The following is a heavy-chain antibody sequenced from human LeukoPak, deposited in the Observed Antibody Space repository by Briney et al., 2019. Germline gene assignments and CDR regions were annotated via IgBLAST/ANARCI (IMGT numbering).Heavy chain of an antibody. V-gene: IGHV1-2*02. J-gene: IGHJ4*02. CDR2: INPNSGGT. CDR3: ARANDRGITMVQGIY. D-gene: IGHD3-10*01. Sequence: ASVKVSCKASGYTFTGYYMHWVRQAPGQGLEWMGWINPNSGGTNYAQKFQGRVTMTRDTSISTAYMELSRLRSDDTAVYYCARANDRGITMVQGIYWGQGTLVTVSP. CDR1: GYTFTGYY.